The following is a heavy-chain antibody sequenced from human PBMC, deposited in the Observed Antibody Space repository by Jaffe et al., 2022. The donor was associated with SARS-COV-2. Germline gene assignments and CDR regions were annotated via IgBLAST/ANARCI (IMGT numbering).Heavy chain of an antibody. CDR2: ITANSGSV. CDR3: TKGGKLSNYYYYMDV. CDR1: GFTFEDYA. J-gene: IGHJ6*03. V-gene: IGHV3-9*01. D-gene: IGHD2-8*01. Sequence: DVQLVESGGDWVQPGGSLRLSCAASGFTFEDYAMHWVRQVPGKGLEWVSGITANSGSVDYADSMKGRFIISRDNAKKSLYLEMNSLRTEDTALYYCTKGGKLSNYYYYMDVWGRGTTVIVSS.